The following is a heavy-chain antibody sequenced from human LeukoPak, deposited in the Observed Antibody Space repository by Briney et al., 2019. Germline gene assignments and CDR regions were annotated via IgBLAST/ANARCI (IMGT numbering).Heavy chain of an antibody. V-gene: IGHV4-59*08. CDR1: GGSISSYY. D-gene: IGHD1-1*01. CDR3: ARRYSYYYYGMDG. J-gene: IGHJ6*02. Sequence: PSETLSLTCTVSGGSISSYYWSWIRQPPGKGLEWIGYIYYSGSTNYNPSLKSRVTISVDTSKNQFSLKLSSVTAADTAVYYCARRYSYYYYGMDGWGQGTTVTVSS. CDR2: IYYSGST.